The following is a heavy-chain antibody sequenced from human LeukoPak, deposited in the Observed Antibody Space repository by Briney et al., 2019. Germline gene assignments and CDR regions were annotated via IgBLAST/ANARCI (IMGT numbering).Heavy chain of an antibody. Sequence: SETLSLTCTVSGGSISSSSYYWGWMRQPPGKGLEWIGSIYYSGSTYHNPSLKSRVTISVDTSNNQFSLKMNSVTAADTAVYYRARHAYCGGDCLWFDPWGQGTLVTVSS. D-gene: IGHD2-21*02. CDR1: GGSISSSSYY. CDR3: ARHAYCGGDCLWFDP. J-gene: IGHJ5*02. V-gene: IGHV4-39*01. CDR2: IYYSGST.